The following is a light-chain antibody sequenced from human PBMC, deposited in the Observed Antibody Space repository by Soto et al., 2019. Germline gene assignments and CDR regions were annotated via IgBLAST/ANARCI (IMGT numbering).Light chain of an antibody. J-gene: IGKJ4*01. V-gene: IGKV4-1*01. Sequence: DIVMTQSPDSLAVSLGERATINCRSSQSLLYTSNNKNYLAWYQQRPRQPPKLLIYWASARESGVPDRFSGSGSGTDFTLTISSLQAEDVAVYYCQQYYSTPLTFVGGTKVEIK. CDR2: WAS. CDR3: QQYYSTPLT. CDR1: QSLLYTSNNKNY.